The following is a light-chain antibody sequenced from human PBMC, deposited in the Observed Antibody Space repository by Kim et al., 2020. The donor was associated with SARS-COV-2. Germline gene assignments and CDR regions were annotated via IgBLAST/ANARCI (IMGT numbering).Light chain of an antibody. Sequence: SVSPGERATLSCRASQSISSNLAWYQHKPGQAPRLLIYDASTRATDIPARFSGSGSGTEFTLTIRSLQSEDFAVYYCQQYSKWPLTFGGGTKLEI. CDR2: DAS. V-gene: IGKV3-15*01. J-gene: IGKJ4*01. CDR3: QQYSKWPLT. CDR1: QSISSN.